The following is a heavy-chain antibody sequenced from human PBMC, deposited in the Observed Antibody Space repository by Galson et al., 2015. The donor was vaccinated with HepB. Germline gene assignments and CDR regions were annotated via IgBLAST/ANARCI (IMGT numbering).Heavy chain of an antibody. V-gene: IGHV1-3*04. D-gene: IGHD3-22*01. J-gene: IGHJ4*02. CDR2: INTGNGNT. CDR3: ARDFYDSSGLYYFDY. Sequence: SVKVSCKASGYTFTSYAMHWVRQAPGQRLEWMGWINTGNGNTKYSQKFQGRVTITRDTSASTAYMEVSSLRSEDTAVYYCARDFYDSSGLYYFDYWGQGSLVTVSS. CDR1: GYTFTSYA.